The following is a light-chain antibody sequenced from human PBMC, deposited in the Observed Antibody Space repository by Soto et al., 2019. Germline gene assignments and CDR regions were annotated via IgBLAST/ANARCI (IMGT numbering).Light chain of an antibody. Sequence: EIVMTQSPATLSVSPGERATLSCRASQSVSSNLAWYQQKPGQAPRLLIYGASTRATGIPARFSGSGSGTEFTLTISSLQPEDFATYYCQQLHDYPITFGQGTRLEI. CDR1: QSVSSN. CDR2: GAS. J-gene: IGKJ5*01. V-gene: IGKV3-15*01. CDR3: QQLHDYPIT.